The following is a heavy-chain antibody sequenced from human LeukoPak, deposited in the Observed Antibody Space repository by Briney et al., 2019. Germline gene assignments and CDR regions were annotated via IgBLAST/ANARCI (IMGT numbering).Heavy chain of an antibody. CDR1: GFTFSSST. Sequence: GSLRLSCAASGFTFSSSTMNWVRQAPGKGLEWVSSISGTSSYIYYADSMKGRFTISRDNAKNSLYLQMNSLRAEDTAVYYCARVAQQLVNAFDIWGQGTMVTVSS. V-gene: IGHV3-21*01. CDR2: ISGTSSYI. J-gene: IGHJ3*02. D-gene: IGHD6-13*01. CDR3: ARVAQQLVNAFDI.